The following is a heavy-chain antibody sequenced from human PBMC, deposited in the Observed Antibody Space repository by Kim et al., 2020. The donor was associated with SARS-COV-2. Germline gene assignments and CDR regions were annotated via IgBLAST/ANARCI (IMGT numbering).Heavy chain of an antibody. V-gene: IGHV4-34*01. J-gene: IGHJ5*02. D-gene: IGHD2-21*02. CDR3: ARGGGTSPYCGGDCYPMRFDP. CDR2: INHSGST. Sequence: SETLSLTCAVYGGSFSGYYWSWIRQPPGKGLEWIGEINHSGSTNYNPSLKSRVTISVDTSKNQFSLKLSSVTAADTAVYYCARGGGTSPYCGGDCYPMRFDPWGQGTLVTVSS. CDR1: GGSFSGYY.